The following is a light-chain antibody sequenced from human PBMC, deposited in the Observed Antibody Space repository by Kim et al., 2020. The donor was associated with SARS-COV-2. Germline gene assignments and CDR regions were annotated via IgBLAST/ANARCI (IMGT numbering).Light chain of an antibody. CDR1: QGVSSN. V-gene: IGKV3-15*01. CDR3: QQYNNVIT. CDR2: GSS. Sequence: SPGEEATLSCRASQGVSSNLAWYQQKPGQAPRLLIYGSSTRATGIPARFSGSGSGTEFTLTISSLQSEDFAVYYCQQYNNVITFGQGTRLEIK. J-gene: IGKJ5*01.